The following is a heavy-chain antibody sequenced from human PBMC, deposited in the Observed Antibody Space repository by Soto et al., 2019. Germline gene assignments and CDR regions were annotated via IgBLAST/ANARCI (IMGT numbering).Heavy chain of an antibody. D-gene: IGHD3-10*01. CDR2: IYYLGST. Sequence: SETLSLTCSVSGGSMSEYFWSWIRQSPGKGLEWIGYIYYLGSTDYNPSLKSRVTISVDTSKRQFSLRLTSVTAADTAVYYCARDGYDGSGSPYPAYWGQGTQVTVSS. CDR1: GGSMSEYF. J-gene: IGHJ4*02. V-gene: IGHV4-59*01. CDR3: ARDGYDGSGSPYPAY.